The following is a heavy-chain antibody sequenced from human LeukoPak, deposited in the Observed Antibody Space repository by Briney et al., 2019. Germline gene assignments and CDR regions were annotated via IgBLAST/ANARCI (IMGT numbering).Heavy chain of an antibody. D-gene: IGHD3-22*01. J-gene: IGHJ5*02. V-gene: IGHV4-59*12. Sequence: SETLSLTCTVSGGSISSYYWSWIRQPPGKGLEWIGYIYYSGSTNYNPSLKSRVTISVDTSKNQFSLKLSSATAADTAVYYCARGPYYETSGSWFDPWGQGTLVTVSS. CDR2: IYYSGST. CDR1: GGSISSYY. CDR3: ARGPYYETSGSWFDP.